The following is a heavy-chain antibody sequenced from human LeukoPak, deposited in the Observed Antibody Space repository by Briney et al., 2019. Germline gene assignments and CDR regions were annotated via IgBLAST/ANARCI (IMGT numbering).Heavy chain of an antibody. Sequence: ASVKVSCKASGYTFTDYYMHWVRQAPGQGLEWMGWINPNSGVTNYAQNFQGRVAMTRDTSISTAYMELSRLRSDDTAVYYCARDPGIFGPPEYWGQGTLVTVSS. CDR3: ARDPGIFGPPEY. V-gene: IGHV1-2*02. CDR2: INPNSGVT. CDR1: GYTFTDYY. J-gene: IGHJ4*02. D-gene: IGHD3/OR15-3a*01.